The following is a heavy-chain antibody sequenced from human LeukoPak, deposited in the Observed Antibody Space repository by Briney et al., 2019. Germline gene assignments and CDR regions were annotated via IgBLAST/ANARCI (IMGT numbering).Heavy chain of an antibody. V-gene: IGHV4-59*01. CDR2: IYYSGST. Sequence: TSETLSLTCTVSGVSISSYYWSWIRQPPGKGLEWIGYIYYSGSTNYNPSLKSRVTISVDTSKNQFSLNLSSVTAADTAVYYCASGEVVIGVDYWGQGTLVTVSS. J-gene: IGHJ4*02. CDR1: GVSISSYY. D-gene: IGHD4-23*01. CDR3: ASGEVVIGVDY.